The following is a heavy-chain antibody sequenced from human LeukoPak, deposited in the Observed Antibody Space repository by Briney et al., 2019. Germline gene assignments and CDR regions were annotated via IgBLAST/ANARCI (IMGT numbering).Heavy chain of an antibody. CDR3: AKGYSYYYYYMDV. CDR1: GFTFSSYA. V-gene: IGHV3-23*01. Sequence: GGSLRLSCAASGFTFSSYAMSWVRQAPGKGPEWVSAISGSGGSTYYADSVKGRFTISRDNSKNTLYLQMNSLRAEDTAVYYCAKGYSYYYYYMDVWGKGTTVTVSS. D-gene: IGHD1-1*01. CDR2: ISGSGGST. J-gene: IGHJ6*03.